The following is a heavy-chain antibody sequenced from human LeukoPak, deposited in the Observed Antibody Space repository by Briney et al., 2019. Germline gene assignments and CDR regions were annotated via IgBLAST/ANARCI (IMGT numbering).Heavy chain of an antibody. J-gene: IGHJ4*02. D-gene: IGHD3-22*01. Sequence: SQTLSLTCTVSGGSISSGDYYWSWIRQPPGKGLEWIGYIYYSGSTYYNPSLKSRVTISVDTSKNQFSLKLSSVTAADTAVYYCARGRGYYYDSSGYYYVFGFDYWGQGTLVTVSS. CDR3: ARGRGYYYDSSGYYYVFGFDY. CDR2: IYYSGST. V-gene: IGHV4-30-4*08. CDR1: GGSISSGDYY.